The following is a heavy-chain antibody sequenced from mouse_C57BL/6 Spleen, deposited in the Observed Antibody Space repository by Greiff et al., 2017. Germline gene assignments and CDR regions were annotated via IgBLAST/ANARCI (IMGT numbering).Heavy chain of an antibody. CDR1: GYTFTGHW. Sequence: LMKPGASVKLSCQATGYTFTGHWIAWVKPRPGHGLEWIGEILPGSGSTNYNEKFKGKATFTADTSSNTAYMQLSSLTTEDSAIDYCARTCDDYRGLAYWGQGTLVTVSA. D-gene: IGHD2-4*01. CDR2: ILPGSGST. J-gene: IGHJ3*01. CDR3: ARTCDDYRGLAY. V-gene: IGHV1-9*01.